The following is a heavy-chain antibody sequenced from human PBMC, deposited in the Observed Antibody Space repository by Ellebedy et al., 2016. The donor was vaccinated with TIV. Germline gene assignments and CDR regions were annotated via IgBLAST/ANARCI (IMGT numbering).Heavy chain of an antibody. J-gene: IGHJ4*02. V-gene: IGHV3-33*01. Sequence: GESLKISCAASGFPFSSYAMHWVRQAPGKGLEWVAVIWYDGSLKFYRDSVEGRFTISRDNSKNTLFLQMNSLRVEDTAIYYCTRKSFTGDFDSWGQGTLVTVSS. CDR1: GFPFSSYA. CDR2: IWYDGSLK. D-gene: IGHD7-27*01. CDR3: TRKSFTGDFDS.